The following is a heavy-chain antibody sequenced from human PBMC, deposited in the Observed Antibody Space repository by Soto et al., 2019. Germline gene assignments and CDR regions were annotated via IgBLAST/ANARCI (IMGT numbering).Heavy chain of an antibody. J-gene: IGHJ6*03. Sequence: SETLSLTCTVSGGSISSSIYYWGWIRQPPGKRLEWIGSIYYSGSTYYNPSLKSRVTISVDTSKNQFSLQLSCVHAADTVLYSCATLGSNSSSRHYYCYMEVWGKGTTGTASS. CDR1: GGSISSSIYY. CDR2: IYYSGST. V-gene: IGHV4-39*01. D-gene: IGHD6-13*01. CDR3: ATLGSNSSSRHYYCYMEV.